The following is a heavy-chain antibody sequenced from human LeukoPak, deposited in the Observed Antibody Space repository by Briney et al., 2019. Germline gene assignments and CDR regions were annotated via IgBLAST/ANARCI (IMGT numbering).Heavy chain of an antibody. Sequence: SETLSLTCAVYGGSFSGYYWSWIRQPPGKGLEWIGEINHSGSTNYNPPLKSRVTISVDTSKNQFSLKLSSVTAADTAVYYCARTAAHYDYVWGSYRPSSYYFDYWGQGTLVTVSS. D-gene: IGHD3-16*02. CDR2: INHSGST. CDR3: ARTAAHYDYVWGSYRPSSYYFDY. CDR1: GGSFSGYY. J-gene: IGHJ4*02. V-gene: IGHV4-34*01.